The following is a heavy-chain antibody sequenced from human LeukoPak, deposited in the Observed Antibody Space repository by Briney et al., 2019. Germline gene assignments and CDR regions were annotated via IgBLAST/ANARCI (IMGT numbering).Heavy chain of an antibody. V-gene: IGHV4-59*01. D-gene: IGHD6-6*01. CDR1: GGSISSYY. J-gene: IGHJ4*02. CDR3: ARSNSLAARPSPPRY. Sequence: SETLSLTCTVSGGSISSYYWSWIRQPPGKGLEWIRYIYYSGSTNYNPSLKSRVTISVDTSKNQFSLKLSSVTAADTAVYYCARSNSLAARPSPPRYWGQGTLVTVSS. CDR2: IYYSGST.